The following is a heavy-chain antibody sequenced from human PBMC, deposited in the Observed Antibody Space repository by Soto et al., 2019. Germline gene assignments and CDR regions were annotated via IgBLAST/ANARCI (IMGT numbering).Heavy chain of an antibody. CDR1: GFKFINYA. Sequence: WGSLRLSCAASGFKFINYAISCVRHSPLKGLEWVSLISATGGGTYYADSVKGRFTISRDNSHNTLYLQVHSLTAEDTAVYYCAKDRRAGGNSAFYFDFWGQGAQVTVSS. V-gene: IGHV3-23*01. J-gene: IGHJ4*02. CDR2: ISATGGGT. D-gene: IGHD3-16*01. CDR3: AKDRRAGGNSAFYFDF.